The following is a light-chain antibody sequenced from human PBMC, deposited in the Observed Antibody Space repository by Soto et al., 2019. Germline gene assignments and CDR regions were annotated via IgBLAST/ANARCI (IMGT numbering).Light chain of an antibody. Sequence: DIQMTQFPPSLSASLGDSGSITCRASKGMNNDLVWYQQQPGKAPKPLIYATSTLHSGVPSRFIGGGSGREFTLTITRLQPEDFVTYYCQQYNSYPWTFGQGTKVEVK. V-gene: IGKV1-16*01. J-gene: IGKJ1*01. CDR2: ATS. CDR1: KGMNND. CDR3: QQYNSYPWT.